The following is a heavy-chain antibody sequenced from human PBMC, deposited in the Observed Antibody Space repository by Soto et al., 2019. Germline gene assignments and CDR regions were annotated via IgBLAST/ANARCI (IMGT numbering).Heavy chain of an antibody. J-gene: IGHJ6*02. V-gene: IGHV3-23*01. CDR3: AKSPWGLDGYNSDYYGMDV. D-gene: IGHD5-12*01. CDR1: GLTFSTYA. Sequence: EVHLLESGGDLVQPGGSLRLSCTASGLTFSTYAMSWVRQAPGKGLEWVSAIGGSGTGGRTYYADSVKGRFTISRDNSKNTVYLQMNSFRADDTAVYDCAKSPWGLDGYNSDYYGMDVWGQGTTVTVSS. CDR2: IGGSGTGGRT.